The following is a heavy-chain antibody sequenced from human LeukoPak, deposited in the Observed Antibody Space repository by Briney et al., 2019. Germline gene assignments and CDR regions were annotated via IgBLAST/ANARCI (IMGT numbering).Heavy chain of an antibody. V-gene: IGHV4-39*07. CDR1: GGSISSSSYY. D-gene: IGHD6-13*01. CDR2: IYYSGST. Sequence: SETLSLTCTVSGGSISSSSYYWGWIRQPPGKGLEWIGSIYYSGSTYYNPSLKSRVTISVDTSKNQFSLKLSSVTAADTAVYYCARDCLLGRGSWYQLVIGPFDPWGQGTLVTVSS. CDR3: ARDCLLGRGSWYQLVIGPFDP. J-gene: IGHJ5*02.